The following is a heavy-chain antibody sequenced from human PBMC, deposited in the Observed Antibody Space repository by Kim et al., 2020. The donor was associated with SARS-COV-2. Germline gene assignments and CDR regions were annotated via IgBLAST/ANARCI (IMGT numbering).Heavy chain of an antibody. D-gene: IGHD2-2*01. Sequence: GGSLRLSCAASGFTFSSYAMHWVRQAPGKGLEWVAVISYDGSNKYYADSVKGRFTISRDNSKNTLYLQMNSLRAEDTAVYYCARDQDCSSTSCYSYYFDYWGQGTLVTVSS. CDR2: ISYDGSNK. CDR3: ARDQDCSSTSCYSYYFDY. CDR1: GFTFSSYA. V-gene: IGHV3-30*04. J-gene: IGHJ4*02.